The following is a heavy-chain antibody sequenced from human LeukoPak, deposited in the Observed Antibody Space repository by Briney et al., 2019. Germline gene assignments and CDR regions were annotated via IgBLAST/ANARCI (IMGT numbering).Heavy chain of an antibody. J-gene: IGHJ4*02. Sequence: PGGSLRLSCAATGFTFSSYGMHWVRQAPGKGLEWVAVIWYDGSNKYYADSVKGQFTISRDNSKNTLYLQMNSLRAEDTAVYYCARDGRRQWLPPDYWGQGTLVTVSS. CDR2: IWYDGSNK. D-gene: IGHD3-22*01. V-gene: IGHV3-33*01. CDR1: GFTFSSYG. CDR3: ARDGRRQWLPPDY.